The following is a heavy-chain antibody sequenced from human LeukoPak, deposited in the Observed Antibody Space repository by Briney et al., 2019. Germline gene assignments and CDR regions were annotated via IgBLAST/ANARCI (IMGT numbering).Heavy chain of an antibody. D-gene: IGHD3-16*01. J-gene: IGHJ4*02. V-gene: IGHV1-46*01. Sequence: ASVKVSCKASGYTFTSYYMHWVRQAPGQGLEWMGIINPSGGSTSYPQKFQGRVTMTRDTSTSTVYMELSSLRSEDTAVYYCARVTDYVWGSSQYYFDYWGQGTLVTVSS. CDR1: GYTFTSYY. CDR3: ARVTDYVWGSSQYYFDY. CDR2: INPSGGST.